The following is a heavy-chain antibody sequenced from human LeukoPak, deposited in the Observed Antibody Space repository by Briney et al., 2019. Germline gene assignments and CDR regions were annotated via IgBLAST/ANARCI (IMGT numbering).Heavy chain of an antibody. CDR2: ISSSSTYT. D-gene: IGHD6-19*01. CDR1: GFTVNSNY. Sequence: GGSLRLSCAASGFTVNSNYMTWIRQAPGKGLEWLSYISSSSTYTNYADSVKGRFTISRDNAKNSLYLQMDSLRAEDTAVYYCARNLKGSAWYVDYWGQGTLVTVSS. J-gene: IGHJ4*02. CDR3: ARNLKGSAWYVDY. V-gene: IGHV3-11*03.